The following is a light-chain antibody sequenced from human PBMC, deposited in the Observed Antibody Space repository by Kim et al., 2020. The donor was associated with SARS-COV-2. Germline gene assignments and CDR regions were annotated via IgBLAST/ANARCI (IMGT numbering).Light chain of an antibody. CDR1: SLRSHY. CDR3: NSRDDSDNTFV. V-gene: IGLV3-19*01. Sequence: LGQTVRITCQGDSLRSHYASWYQQKPGQAPILVIYAENNRPSGIPVRFSGSTPGNTASLTITGAQAEDEAEYYCNSRDDSDNTFVFAAGTKVTVL. J-gene: IGLJ1*01. CDR2: AEN.